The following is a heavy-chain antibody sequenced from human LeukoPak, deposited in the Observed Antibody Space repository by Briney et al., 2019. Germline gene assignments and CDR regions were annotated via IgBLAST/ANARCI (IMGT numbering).Heavy chain of an antibody. CDR3: AKDKYSSSLPPFDP. Sequence: PGGSVRLSCAASGFTFSSYGMHWVRQAPGKGLEWVAVISYDGSNKYYADSVKGRFTISRDNSKNTLYLQMNSLRAEDTAVYYCAKDKYSSSLPPFDPWGQGTLVTVSS. V-gene: IGHV3-30*18. CDR2: ISYDGSNK. D-gene: IGHD6-13*01. CDR1: GFTFSSYG. J-gene: IGHJ5*02.